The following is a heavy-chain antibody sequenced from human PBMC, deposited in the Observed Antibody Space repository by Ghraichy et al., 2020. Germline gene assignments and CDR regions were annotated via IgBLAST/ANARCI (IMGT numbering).Heavy chain of an antibody. Sequence: GGSLRLSCAASGFTFRSSGMHWVRQAPGKGLEWVAVISYDGSNKDYGDSVKGRFTISRDNSKNTLYLQMNSLRAEDTAVYYCAKERDSSGYYSFRGDYDGMDVWGQGTTGTVSS. D-gene: IGHD3-22*01. CDR2: ISYDGSNK. CDR3: AKERDSSGYYSFRGDYDGMDV. CDR1: GFTFRSSG. J-gene: IGHJ6*02. V-gene: IGHV3-30*18.